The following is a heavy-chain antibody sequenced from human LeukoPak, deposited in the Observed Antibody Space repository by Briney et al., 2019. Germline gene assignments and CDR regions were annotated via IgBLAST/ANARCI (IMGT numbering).Heavy chain of an antibody. CDR1: GFTFSSYG. Sequence: GGSLRLSCAASGFTFSSYGMHWVRQAPGKGLEWVAFIRHDGSNQNYADSVEGRFTISRDNSKNTLYLQMNSLRLEDTAVYYCDCSSTTCYAAGDYWGQGTLVTVSS. CDR2: IRHDGSNQ. D-gene: IGHD2-2*01. J-gene: IGHJ4*02. CDR3: DCSSTTCYAAGDY. V-gene: IGHV3-30*02.